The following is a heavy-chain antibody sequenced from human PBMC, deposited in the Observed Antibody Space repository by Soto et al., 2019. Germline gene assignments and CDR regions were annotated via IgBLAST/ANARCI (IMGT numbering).Heavy chain of an antibody. V-gene: IGHV5-10-1*01. J-gene: IGHJ6*02. D-gene: IGHD2-15*01. CDR3: AGRCRGGNCFSSSAMDV. CDR1: ECSCASNW. Sequence: GQFLKNSWKGSECSCASNWINWVRQIPGKGLEWMGRIDPSDSQSNYNPSFQGHVTISADKSTSSAYLQWNSLKASDTAMYYCAGRCRGGNCFSSSAMDVWGQGTTVTVSS. CDR2: IDPSDSQS.